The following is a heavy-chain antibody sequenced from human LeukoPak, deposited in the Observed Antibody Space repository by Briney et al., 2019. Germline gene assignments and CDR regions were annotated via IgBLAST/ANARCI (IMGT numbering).Heavy chain of an antibody. CDR2: IRSKANSYTT. CDR3: ARVVSGRYRPFDY. D-gene: IGHD1-26*01. CDR1: GFTFSGSA. Sequence: GGSLRLSCAASGFTFSGSAMHWVRQASGKGLEWVGRIRSKANSYTTDYAASVKGRFTISRDDSKNSLYLQMNSLKTEDTAVYYCARVVSGRYRPFDYWGQGTLVTVSS. V-gene: IGHV3-73*01. J-gene: IGHJ4*02.